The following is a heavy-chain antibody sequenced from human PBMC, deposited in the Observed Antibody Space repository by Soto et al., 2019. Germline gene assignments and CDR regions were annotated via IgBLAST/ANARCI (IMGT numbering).Heavy chain of an antibody. Sequence: EVQVVESGGGLVQPGGSLRLSCAASGFTVSSNYMSWVRQTPGKGLEWVSLIYSGGAIVYAVSVMGRFTVSRDNSRNTLYLQMNSLRAEDTAVYFCARDFGSDATGYYGMDVWGQGTTVTVSS. CDR1: GFTVSSNY. V-gene: IGHV3-66*01. CDR3: ARDFGSDATGYYGMDV. J-gene: IGHJ6*02. CDR2: IYSGGAI. D-gene: IGHD3-10*01.